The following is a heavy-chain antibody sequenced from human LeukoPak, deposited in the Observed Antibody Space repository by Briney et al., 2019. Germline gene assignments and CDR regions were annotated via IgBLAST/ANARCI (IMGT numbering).Heavy chain of an antibody. Sequence: ASVKVSCKASGYTFTSYGISWVRQAPGQGLEWMGWISANNGNTNYAQKLQGRVIMTTDTSTSTAYMELRSLRSDDTAVYYCARRALFGDSGYDYNWFDPWGQGTLVTVSS. D-gene: IGHD5-12*01. CDR1: GYTFTSYG. CDR3: ARRALFGDSGYDYNWFDP. V-gene: IGHV1-18*01. J-gene: IGHJ5*02. CDR2: ISANNGNT.